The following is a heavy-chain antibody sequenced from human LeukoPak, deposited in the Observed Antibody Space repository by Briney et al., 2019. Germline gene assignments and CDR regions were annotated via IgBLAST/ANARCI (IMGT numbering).Heavy chain of an antibody. CDR1: GFTFSSHS. CDR2: ISSSSNYI. CDR3: ARDRGYCSSTSCSYYFDY. D-gene: IGHD2-2*03. J-gene: IGHJ4*02. V-gene: IGHV3-21*01. Sequence: GGSLRLSCAASGFTFSSHSMTWVRQAPGKGLEWVSSISSSSNYIYYADSVKGRFTISRDNAKNSLYLQTNSLRAEDTAVYYCARDRGYCSSTSCSYYFDYWGQGTLVTVSS.